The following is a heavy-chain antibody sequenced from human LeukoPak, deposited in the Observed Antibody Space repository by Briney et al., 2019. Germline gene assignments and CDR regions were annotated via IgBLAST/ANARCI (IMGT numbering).Heavy chain of an antibody. V-gene: IGHV5-51*01. CDR1: GYSFTSYW. J-gene: IGHJ4*02. D-gene: IGHD6-13*01. Sequence: GESLKISCQGSGYSFTSYWIAWVRQMPGKGLEWMGSFYPGDSSTKYSPSFPGQVTISADKSISTAYLQWRSLKASDTAMYYCARRFSTSWYFDYWGQGALVTVSS. CDR2: FYPGDSST. CDR3: ARRFSTSWYFDY.